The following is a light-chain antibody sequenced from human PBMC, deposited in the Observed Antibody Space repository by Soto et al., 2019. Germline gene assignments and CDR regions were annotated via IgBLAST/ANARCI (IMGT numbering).Light chain of an antibody. CDR2: EVT. Sequence: QSVLTQPASVSGSPGQSITISCTGTSRDIGTSNLVSWYQQYPGKAPKLMIYEVTKRPSGISYRFSGSKSGNTASLTISGLQPEDEADNYCYSFTGISTSLFVFGTGTKVPVL. J-gene: IGLJ1*01. CDR3: YSFTGISTSLFV. V-gene: IGLV2-23*02. CDR1: SRDIGTSNL.